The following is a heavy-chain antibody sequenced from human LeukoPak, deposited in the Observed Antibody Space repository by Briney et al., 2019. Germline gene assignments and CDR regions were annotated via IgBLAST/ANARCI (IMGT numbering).Heavy chain of an antibody. CDR2: ITSSSSYI. V-gene: IGHV3-21*01. CDR3: ARHVVAVGFDY. CDR1: GFTFSSYT. J-gene: IGHJ4*02. Sequence: GGSLRLSCAASGFTFSSYTMNWVRQAPGKGLEWVSSITSSSSYIYYADSVQGRFTISRDNAKNSLYLQMNSLRAEDTAVYYCARHVVAVGFDYWGQGTLVTVSP. D-gene: IGHD3-22*01.